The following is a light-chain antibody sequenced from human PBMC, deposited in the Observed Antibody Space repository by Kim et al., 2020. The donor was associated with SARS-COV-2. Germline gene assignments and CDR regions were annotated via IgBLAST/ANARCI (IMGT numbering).Light chain of an antibody. CDR2: KDS. J-gene: IGLJ3*02. CDR1: VLAKKY. Sequence: SVSPGQTARITCSGDVLAKKYARWFQQKPGQAPVLVIYKDSERPSGIPERFSGSSSGTTVTLTISGAQVEDEADYYCYSAADNYWVFGGGTQLTFL. CDR3: YSAADNYWV. V-gene: IGLV3-27*01.